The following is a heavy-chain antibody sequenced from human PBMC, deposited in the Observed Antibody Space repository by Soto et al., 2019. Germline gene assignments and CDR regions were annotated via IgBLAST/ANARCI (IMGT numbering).Heavy chain of an antibody. Sequence: QVQLVESGGGVVQPGRSLRLSCAASGFTFSSYGMHWVRQAPGKGLEWVAVIWYDGSNKYYADSVKGRFTISRDNSKNTLYLQMNRLRAEDTAVYYCARDPNTYYDFWSGETGFDPWGQGTLVTVSS. CDR2: IWYDGSNK. CDR1: GFTFSSYG. J-gene: IGHJ5*02. D-gene: IGHD3-3*01. CDR3: ARDPNTYYDFWSGETGFDP. V-gene: IGHV3-33*01.